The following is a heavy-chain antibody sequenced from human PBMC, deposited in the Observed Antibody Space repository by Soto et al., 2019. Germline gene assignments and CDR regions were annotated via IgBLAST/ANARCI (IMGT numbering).Heavy chain of an antibody. CDR3: ASLHYYDSSGSRGGGY. CDR2: ISSSSSII. D-gene: IGHD3-22*01. CDR1: GFTFSS. V-gene: IGHV3-48*01. Sequence: EVQLVESGGGLVQPGGSLRLSCAASGFTFSSMNWVRQAPGKGLEWISYISSSSSIIYYADSVKGRFTISRDNAKNSLYLQMNGLRAEDTAVYYCASLHYYDSSGSRGGGYWGQGTLVTVSS. J-gene: IGHJ4*02.